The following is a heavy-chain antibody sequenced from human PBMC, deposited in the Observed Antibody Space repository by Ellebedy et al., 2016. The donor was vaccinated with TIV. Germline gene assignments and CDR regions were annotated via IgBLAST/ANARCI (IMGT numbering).Heavy chain of an antibody. Sequence: GESLKISCKDSGNNFTDDWIGWVRQMPGKGLEWVGIINPGDSDTRFSPSFQGRVSISVDKSISTAYLRWNSLEASDTALYFCATLGPHFSFAYWGQGTLITVFS. CDR3: ATLGPHFSFAY. CDR2: INPGDSDT. CDR1: GNNFTDDW. D-gene: IGHD2/OR15-2a*01. J-gene: IGHJ4*02. V-gene: IGHV5-51*01.